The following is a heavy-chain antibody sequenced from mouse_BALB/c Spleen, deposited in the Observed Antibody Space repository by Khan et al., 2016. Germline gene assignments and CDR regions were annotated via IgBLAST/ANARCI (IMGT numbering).Heavy chain of an antibody. J-gene: IGHJ3*01. CDR3: VRHNTTAWFAY. CDR2: IRSKSNNYAT. CDR1: GFTFNTYA. V-gene: IGHV10-1*02. D-gene: IGHD1-1*01. Sequence: EVQLVESGGGLVQPKGSLKLSCAASGFTFNTYAMNWVRQAPGKGLKWVARIRSKSNNYATYYADSVKDRFTISRDDSQSMLYLQMNNLKTEDTAMYYCVRHNTTAWFAYWGQGTLVTVSA.